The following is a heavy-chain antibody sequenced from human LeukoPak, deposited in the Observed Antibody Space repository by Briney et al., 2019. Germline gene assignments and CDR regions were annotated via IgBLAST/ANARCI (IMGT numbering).Heavy chain of an antibody. J-gene: IGHJ4*02. V-gene: IGHV3-23*01. CDR2: ITGSGGST. D-gene: IGHD4-17*01. CDR3: AKGADYGDFLYFDY. Sequence: VGSPRLSCAPSGFTFSNYAMRWVRQAPGKGLEWVSTITGSGGSTYSADSVKGGFTISRDISKNSLYLQMNSLRAEDTAVYDCAKGADYGDFLYFDYWGQGTLVTVSS. CDR1: GFTFSNYA.